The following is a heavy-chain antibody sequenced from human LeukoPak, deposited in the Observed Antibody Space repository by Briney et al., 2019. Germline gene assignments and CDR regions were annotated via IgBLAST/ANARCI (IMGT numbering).Heavy chain of an antibody. V-gene: IGHV4-59*01. J-gene: IGHJ4*02. D-gene: IGHD3/OR15-3a*01. CDR1: GVSLHRSF. CDR2: IYSSGTT. CDR3: GRRPAVDGPIDN. Sequence: PSETLSLTCVVSGVSLHRSFWTWVRHPPGKGLEWIGRIYSSGTTDYSPSLKSRLTISIDTSKNQFSLRLASMTAADTAVYFCGRRPAVDGPIDNWGQGILVAVSS.